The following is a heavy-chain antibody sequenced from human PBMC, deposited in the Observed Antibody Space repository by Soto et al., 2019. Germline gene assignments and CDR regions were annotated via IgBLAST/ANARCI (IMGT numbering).Heavy chain of an antibody. CDR3: AKATATGGGAFDI. D-gene: IGHD2-8*02. V-gene: IGHV3-23*01. CDR2: ILVGGST. CDR1: GFICSSYD. Sequence: GSLRLSCASSGFICSSYDMSWVLQAPGKGLEWVSTILVGGSTHYEDSVKGRFTISRDRSKNTVYLQMNSLTAGDTAMYYCAKATATGGGAFDICGQGTMVTVSS. J-gene: IGHJ3*02.